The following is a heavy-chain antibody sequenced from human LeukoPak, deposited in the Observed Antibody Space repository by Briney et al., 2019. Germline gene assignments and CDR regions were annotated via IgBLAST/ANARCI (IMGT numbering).Heavy chain of an antibody. J-gene: IGHJ6*02. D-gene: IGHD2-2*01. Sequence: GGSLRLSCVASGFSFRNYWMTWVRQAPGKGLEWVAVISYDGSNKYYADSVKGRFTISRDNSKNTLYLQMNSLRAEDTALYYCAKDPCSSTSCYAYNFYYYGMDVWGQGTTVTVSS. CDR2: ISYDGSNK. CDR1: GFSFRNYW. V-gene: IGHV3-30*18. CDR3: AKDPCSSTSCYAYNFYYYGMDV.